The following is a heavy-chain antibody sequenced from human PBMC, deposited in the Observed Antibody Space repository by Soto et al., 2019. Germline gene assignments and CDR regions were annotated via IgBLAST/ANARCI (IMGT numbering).Heavy chain of an antibody. J-gene: IGHJ5*02. Sequence: EVKLVESGGGLVQPGGSLRLSCAASGFIFGRYSMNWVRQAPGKGLEWVSYITGSSSTIFYADSVKGRFTISRDNAKNSMYLQMNSLRDEDTAVYYCARDNGIAGSFDPWGQGILVTVSS. V-gene: IGHV3-48*02. CDR1: GFIFGRYS. CDR3: ARDNGIAGSFDP. CDR2: ITGSSSTI. D-gene: IGHD6-13*01.